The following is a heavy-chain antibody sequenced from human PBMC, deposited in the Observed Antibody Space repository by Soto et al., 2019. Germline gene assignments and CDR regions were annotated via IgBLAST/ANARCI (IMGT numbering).Heavy chain of an antibody. CDR2: ISPYSGNT. V-gene: IGHV1-18*01. J-gene: IGHJ4*02. CDR3: ALDWSYPSGGIDY. Sequence: QVQLVQSGPEVKKPGASVKVSCKASGYSFTNYGISWVRQAPGQGLECMGWISPYSGNTNSAQKFRGRVTLTTDTSTSTAYMELWSLTSDNTAVYYCALDWSYPSGGIDYWGQGTLVTVAS. CDR1: GYSFTNYG. D-gene: IGHD6-25*01.